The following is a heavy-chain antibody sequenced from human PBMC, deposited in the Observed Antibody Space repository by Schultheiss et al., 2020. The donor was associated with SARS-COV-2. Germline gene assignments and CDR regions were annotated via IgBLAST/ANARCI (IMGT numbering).Heavy chain of an antibody. D-gene: IGHD2-2*01. CDR1: GGSISSGDYY. V-gene: IGHV4-30-4*01. Sequence: LRLSCTVSGGSISSGDYYWSWIRQPPGKGLEWIGYIYYSGTTYYNPSLKSRVTISVDTSRNQFSLKLNSVTAADTAVYYCARTMGYCSTTSCPYFDYWGQGTLVTVSS. CDR3: ARTMGYCSTTSCPYFDY. J-gene: IGHJ4*02. CDR2: IYYSGTT.